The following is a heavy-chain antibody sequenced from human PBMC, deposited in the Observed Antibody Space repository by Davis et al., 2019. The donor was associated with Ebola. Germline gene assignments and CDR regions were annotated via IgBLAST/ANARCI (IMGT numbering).Heavy chain of an antibody. V-gene: IGHV4-30-4*01. D-gene: IGHD3-22*01. CDR3: ARLHYDSSGLFDY. Sequence: SETLSLTCTVSGGSISSGDYYWSWIRQPPGKGLEWIGYIYYSGSTYYNPSLKSRVTISVDTSKNQFSLKLSSVTAADTAVYYCARLHYDSSGLFDYWGQGTLVTVSS. CDR2: IYYSGST. J-gene: IGHJ4*02. CDR1: GGSISSGDYY.